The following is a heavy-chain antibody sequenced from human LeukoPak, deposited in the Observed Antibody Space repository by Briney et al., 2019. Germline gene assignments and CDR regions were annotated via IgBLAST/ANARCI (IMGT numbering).Heavy chain of an antibody. J-gene: IGHJ4*02. Sequence: ASVKVSCTASGYTFTGYYMHWVRQAPGQGLEWMGWINPNSGGTNYAQKFQGRVTMTRDTSISTAYMELSRLRSDDTAVYYCARGRRGFVPHDLKDFDYWGQGTLVTVSS. D-gene: IGHD1-1*01. CDR1: GYTFTGYY. CDR3: ARGRRGFVPHDLKDFDY. V-gene: IGHV1-2*02. CDR2: INPNSGGT.